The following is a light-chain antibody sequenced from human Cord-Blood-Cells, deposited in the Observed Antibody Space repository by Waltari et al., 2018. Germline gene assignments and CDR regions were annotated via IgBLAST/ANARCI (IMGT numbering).Light chain of an antibody. J-gene: IGKJ4*01. V-gene: IGKV1-27*01. CDR2: AAS. CDR3: QKYNSALLLT. Sequence: DIQMTQSPSSLSASVGDRVTITYRASQGISNYLAWYQQKPGKVPKLLIYAASTLQSGVPSRFSGSGSGTDFTLTISSLQPEDVATYYCQKYNSALLLTFGGGTKVEIK. CDR1: QGISNY.